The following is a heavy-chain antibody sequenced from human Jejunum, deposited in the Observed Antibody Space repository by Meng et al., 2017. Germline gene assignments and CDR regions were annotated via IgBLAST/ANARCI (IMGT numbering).Heavy chain of an antibody. CDR3: LRGRDY. CDR1: GFNFTNYG. V-gene: IGHV3-33*01. Sequence: QVELGEAGGGVVQPGKSLRLSCAASGFNFTNYGMHWVRQAPGKGLEWVAVIWHDGSKVFYADSVRGRFTISRDNSHNTVDLQMNSVRVDDTAVYFCLRGRDYWGQGTLVTVSS. D-gene: IGHD3-10*01. J-gene: IGHJ4*02. CDR2: IWHDGSKV.